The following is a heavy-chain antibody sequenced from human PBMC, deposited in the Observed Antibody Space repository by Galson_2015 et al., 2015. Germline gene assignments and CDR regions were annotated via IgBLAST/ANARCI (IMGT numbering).Heavy chain of an antibody. J-gene: IGHJ4*02. V-gene: IGHV3-15*01. CDR1: GFTFSNDW. CDR3: LAGVCYLDY. CDR2: IKSQSDGGTT. Sequence: SLRLSCAASGFTFSNDWMNWVRQAPGKGLEWVGRIKSQSDGGTTDYAASLNGRSTNTRDDSISPVYLKMNSLGTEDTDVYYCLAGVCYLDYWGQGTLVTVSS.